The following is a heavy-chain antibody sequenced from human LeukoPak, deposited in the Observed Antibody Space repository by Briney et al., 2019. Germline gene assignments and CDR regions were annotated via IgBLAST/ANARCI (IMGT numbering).Heavy chain of an antibody. CDR2: MNPNSGNT. J-gene: IGHJ3*02. D-gene: IGHD3-22*01. V-gene: IGHV1-8*01. CDR3: ARGGYYYDSTPDAFDI. Sequence: ASVKVSCKASGYTFTSYDINWVRQATGQGLEWMGWMNPNSGNTGYAQKFQGRVTMARNTSISTAYMELSSLRSEDTAVYYCARGGYYYDSTPDAFDIWGQGTMVTVSS. CDR1: GYTFTSYD.